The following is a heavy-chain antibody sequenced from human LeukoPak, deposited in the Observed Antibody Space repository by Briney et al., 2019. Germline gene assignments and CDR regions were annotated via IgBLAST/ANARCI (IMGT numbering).Heavy chain of an antibody. CDR3: ARAYNWNEDNWFDP. CDR2: IKQDGSEK. J-gene: IGHJ5*02. Sequence: GGSLRLSCAASGFTFSSHWMSWVRQAPGKGLELVANIKQDGSEKSYVDSVKGRFTISRDNAKNSLYLQMNSLRAEDTAVYYCARAYNWNEDNWFDPWGQGTLVTVSS. D-gene: IGHD1-1*01. V-gene: IGHV3-7*01. CDR1: GFTFSSHW.